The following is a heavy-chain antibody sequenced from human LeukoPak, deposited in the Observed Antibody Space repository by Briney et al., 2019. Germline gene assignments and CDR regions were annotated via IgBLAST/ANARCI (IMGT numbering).Heavy chain of an antibody. J-gene: IGHJ6*02. Sequence: PSETLSLTCTASGGSISNYYWSWIRQPAGKGLEWIGRIYSSGSTNYNPSLKSRVTMSIDTSKNQFSLKLTSVTAADTALYYCARDAHYSSSWYYYGMDVWGQGTTVTVSS. D-gene: IGHD6-13*01. CDR2: IYSSGST. V-gene: IGHV4-4*07. CDR3: ARDAHYSSSWYYYGMDV. CDR1: GGSISNYY.